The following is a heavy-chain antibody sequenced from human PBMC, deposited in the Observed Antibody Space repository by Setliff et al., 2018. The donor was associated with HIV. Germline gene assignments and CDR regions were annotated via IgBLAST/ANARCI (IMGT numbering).Heavy chain of an antibody. CDR3: ARGRVTLDGVAAGHHYMDV. J-gene: IGHJ6*03. Sequence: SETLSLTCTVSGGFIGTYYWSWIRQSPGKGLEWIGSVYYTGSTNYNPSLESRVTMSVDTSKNQFSLRLMSLTAADTAIYYCARGRVTLDGVAAGHHYMDVWGKGNTVTVSS. D-gene: IGHD3-3*01. CDR1: GGFIGTYY. V-gene: IGHV4-59*13. CDR2: VYYTGST.